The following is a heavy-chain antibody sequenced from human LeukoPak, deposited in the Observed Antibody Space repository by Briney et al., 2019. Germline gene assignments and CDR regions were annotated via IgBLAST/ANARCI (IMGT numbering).Heavy chain of an antibody. D-gene: IGHD2-8*01. CDR1: GFNFNSYT. Sequence: GGSLRLSCAASGFNFNSYTMNWVRQAPGKGLQCVANILASGSPTYYADSVKGRFIISRDNSKNTVYLQMNSLRVEDTAIYYCAKDLRPDGVDNFDHWGQGILVTVSS. CDR3: AKDLRPDGVDNFDH. J-gene: IGHJ4*02. V-gene: IGHV3-23*01. CDR2: ILASGSPT.